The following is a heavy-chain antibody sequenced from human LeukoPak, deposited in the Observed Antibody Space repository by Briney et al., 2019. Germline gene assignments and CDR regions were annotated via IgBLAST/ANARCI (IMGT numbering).Heavy chain of an antibody. D-gene: IGHD2-2*01. V-gene: IGHV3-21*01. J-gene: IGHJ4*02. CDR2: ITTSSYI. Sequence: PGGSLRLSCAASGFTLSSYNMNWVRQAPGKGLEWVSSITTSSYIYYADSVKGRFTISRDNAKNSLSLQMNSLRAEDTAVYYCARDREYVPDFWGQGTLVTVSS. CDR1: GFTLSSYN. CDR3: ARDREYVPDF.